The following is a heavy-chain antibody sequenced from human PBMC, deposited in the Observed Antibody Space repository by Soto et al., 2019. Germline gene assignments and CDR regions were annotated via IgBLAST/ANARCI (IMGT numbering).Heavy chain of an antibody. CDR3: ARTYGDYAIHH. CDR2: IYYSGST. V-gene: IGHV4-59*01. J-gene: IGHJ5*02. CDR1: GGSISSYY. D-gene: IGHD4-17*01. Sequence: SETLSLTCTVSGGSISSYYWNWIRQPPGERLEWIGYIYYSGSTNYNPSLKSRVTISLDTSKNQFSLKLSSVTDADTAVYYCARTYGDYAIHHWGQGTLVTVSS.